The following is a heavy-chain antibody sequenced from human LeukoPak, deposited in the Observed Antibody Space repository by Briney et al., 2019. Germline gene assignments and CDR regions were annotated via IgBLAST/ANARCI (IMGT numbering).Heavy chain of an antibody. J-gene: IGHJ4*02. CDR3: ASWTESNFDY. CDR2: INPNSCGT. Sequence: SSVKVSCKASGYTFTCYYMHWVRQAPGQGREWMGWINPNSCGTNYAQKFHGRVTITRDTSISTAYMELRRLRSDDTAVYYCASWTESNFDYWGQGTLVPVSS. V-gene: IGHV1-2*02. CDR1: GYTFTCYY. D-gene: IGHD3-3*01.